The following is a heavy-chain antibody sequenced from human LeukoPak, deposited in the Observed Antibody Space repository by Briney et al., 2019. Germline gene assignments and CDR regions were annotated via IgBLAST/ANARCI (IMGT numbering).Heavy chain of an antibody. CDR2: ISAYNGNT. V-gene: IGHV1-18*01. Sequence: ASVKVSCKASGYTFTSYGISWVRQAPGQGLEWMGWISAYNGNTNYAQKPQGRVTMTTDTSTSTAYMELRSLRSDDTAVYYCARDYTPGIAVAGTHYYYGMDVWGQGTTVTVSS. J-gene: IGHJ6*02. CDR1: GYTFTSYG. D-gene: IGHD6-19*01. CDR3: ARDYTPGIAVAGTHYYYGMDV.